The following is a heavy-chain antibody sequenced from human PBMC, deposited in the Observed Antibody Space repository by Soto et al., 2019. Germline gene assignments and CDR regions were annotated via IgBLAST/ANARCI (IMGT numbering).Heavy chain of an antibody. CDR2: IYWDDDK. D-gene: IGHD6-25*01. J-gene: IGHJ3*02. V-gene: IGHV2-5*02. Sequence: QITLKESGPTLVKPTQALTLTCTFSAFSLSTNGVGLGWIRQPPGTDLGWLALIYWDDDKRYSPSLKSRLTITSDPSKNQVVLTKTTMNPVDTATYYCAHRLGAARRLVSYLDEAFDIWGQGTMVTVSS. CDR1: AFSLSTNGVG. CDR3: AHRLGAARRLVSYLDEAFDI.